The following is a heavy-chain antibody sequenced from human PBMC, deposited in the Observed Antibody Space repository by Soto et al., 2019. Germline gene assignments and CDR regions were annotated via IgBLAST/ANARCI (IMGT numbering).Heavy chain of an antibody. CDR2: IYYSGST. V-gene: IGHV4-31*03. Sequence: SETLSLTCTVSGGSISSGGYYWSWIRQHPGKGLEWIGYIYYSGSTYYNPSLKSRVTISVDTSKNQFSLKLSSVTAADTAVYYCARDLSYYDFWSGYYTPRGWFDPWGQGTLVTVSS. CDR3: ARDLSYYDFWSGYYTPRGWFDP. D-gene: IGHD3-3*01. J-gene: IGHJ5*02. CDR1: GGSISSGGYY.